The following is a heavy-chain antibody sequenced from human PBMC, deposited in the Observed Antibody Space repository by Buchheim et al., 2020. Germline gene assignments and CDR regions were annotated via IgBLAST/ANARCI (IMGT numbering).Heavy chain of an antibody. J-gene: IGHJ6*02. CDR3: ARDLTVNNYGMDV. CDR2: INPSGGYT. D-gene: IGHD4-17*01. V-gene: IGHV1-46*01. Sequence: QVQLVQSGAEVKKPGASVKVSCKASGYTFTSYYIHWVRQAPGQGLEWMGLINPSGGYTTFAQKFQGRLTMTRDTSTSTVYMELSSLRSKDTAVYYCARDLTVNNYGMDVWGQGTT. CDR1: GYTFTSYY.